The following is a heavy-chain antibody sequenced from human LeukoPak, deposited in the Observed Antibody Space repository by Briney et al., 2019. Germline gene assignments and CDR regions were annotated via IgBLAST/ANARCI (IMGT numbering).Heavy chain of an antibody. CDR3: AKGVNYFVLEY. CDR1: GFTFSNYV. J-gene: IGHJ4*02. CDR2: LSPSGGIT. Sequence: GGSLRLSCVASGFTFSNYVMIWVRQAPGKGLEWVSALSPSGGITYYADSVKGRFTISRDNSKNTLYLQMNSLRAEDTAVYYCAKGVNYFVLEYWGQGTLVTISS. D-gene: IGHD3-10*02. V-gene: IGHV3-23*01.